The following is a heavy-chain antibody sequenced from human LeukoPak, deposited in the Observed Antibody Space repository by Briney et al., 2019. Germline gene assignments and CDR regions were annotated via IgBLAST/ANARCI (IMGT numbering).Heavy chain of an antibody. Sequence: GRSLRLSCAASGFTYSSYGTHWVSHAPGKGLEWVAAISYDGRNKSHTDSVKGRLTMSRDNSKNTLYLQMNSLRAEDTAVYYCAKDLTTVVILQYYLDYWGQGTLVTVSS. CDR1: GFTYSSYG. D-gene: IGHD4-23*01. CDR3: AKDLTTVVILQYYLDY. V-gene: IGHV3-30*18. J-gene: IGHJ4*02. CDR2: ISYDGRNK.